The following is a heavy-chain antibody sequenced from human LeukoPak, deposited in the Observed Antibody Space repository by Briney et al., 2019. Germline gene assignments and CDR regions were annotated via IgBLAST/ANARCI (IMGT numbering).Heavy chain of an antibody. CDR3: ARLARSTRDYSWHFDL. CDR2: VFYSGTT. Sequence: SETLSLTCTVSGGSVSSNNYYWAWLRQPPGMGLQWIGTVFYSGTTYYNPSLKSRATTSVDTSKNQFSLKLSSVTVADMAVYYCARLARSTRDYSWHFDLWGRGTLVTVSS. CDR1: GGSVSSNNYY. V-gene: IGHV4-39*01. D-gene: IGHD4-17*01. J-gene: IGHJ2*01.